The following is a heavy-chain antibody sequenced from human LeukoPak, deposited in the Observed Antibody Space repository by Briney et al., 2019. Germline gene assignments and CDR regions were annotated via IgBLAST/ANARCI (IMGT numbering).Heavy chain of an antibody. Sequence: GGSLRLSCAASGFTFSSYSMNWVRQAPGKGLEWVSYISSSSSTIYYADSVKGRFTISRDNAKNSLYLQMNSLRAEDTAVYYCARLRLVGRTSPLKYYYYYGMDVWGQGTTVTVSS. D-gene: IGHD1-14*01. CDR1: GFTFSSYS. CDR3: ARLRLVGRTSPLKYYYYYGMDV. J-gene: IGHJ6*02. CDR2: ISSSSSTI. V-gene: IGHV3-48*01.